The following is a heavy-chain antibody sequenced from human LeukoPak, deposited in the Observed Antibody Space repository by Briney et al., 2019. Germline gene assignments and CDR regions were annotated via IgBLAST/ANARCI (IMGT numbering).Heavy chain of an antibody. V-gene: IGHV3-7*01. CDR2: IKRDGSQK. J-gene: IGHJ5*02. D-gene: IGHD1-1*01. CDR1: GFSFSSNW. Sequence: GGSLRLTCAAPGFSFSSNWMGWVRQAPGKGLEWVAHIKRDGSQKYYLDSVKGRFTISRDNAKNSLYLQMNSLRVEDTAVYYCARLGLEVGGPNWFDPWGQGTLVTVSS. CDR3: ARLGLEVGGPNWFDP.